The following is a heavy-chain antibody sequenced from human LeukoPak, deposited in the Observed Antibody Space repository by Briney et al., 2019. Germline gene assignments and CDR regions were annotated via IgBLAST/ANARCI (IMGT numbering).Heavy chain of an antibody. CDR3: AKAIEQYGSGWYGYFDY. D-gene: IGHD6-19*01. CDR2: IRGSGSSST. Sequence: PGGSLRLSCAASGFTFSTFSMNWLRQAPGKGPEWVSAIRGSGSSSTYYADSVKGRFTISRDNSKDTLYLQMNTLRAEDTAVYYCAKAIEQYGSGWYGYFDYWGQGTLVTVSS. CDR1: GFTFSTFS. V-gene: IGHV3-23*01. J-gene: IGHJ4*02.